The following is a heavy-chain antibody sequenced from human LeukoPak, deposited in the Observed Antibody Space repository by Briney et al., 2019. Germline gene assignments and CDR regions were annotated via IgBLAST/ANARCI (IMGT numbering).Heavy chain of an antibody. CDR3: VRLTTVGTSFDY. J-gene: IGHJ4*02. CDR2: INHSGST. V-gene: IGHV4-34*01. D-gene: IGHD4-23*01. Sequence: SETLSLTCAVYGGSFSGYYWSWIRQPPGKGLEWIGEINHSGSTNYNPSLKSRVTISVDTSKNQFSLKVSSVTAADTAVYYCVRLTTVGTSFDYWGQGTLVTVSS. CDR1: GGSFSGYY.